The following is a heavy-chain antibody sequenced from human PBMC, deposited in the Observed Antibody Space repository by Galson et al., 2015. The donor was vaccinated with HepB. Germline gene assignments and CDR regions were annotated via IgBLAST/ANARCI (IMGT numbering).Heavy chain of an antibody. CDR3: ARDPGRLAARPFDF. Sequence: SLRLSCAASGFNFKTYTINWVRQTPGKGLEWVSSITPDGDDIYYADSVKARFTISRDNSKNSVFLHMNSLRGDDTALYFCARDPGRLAARPFDFWAREPRSPSPQ. V-gene: IGHV3-21*06. D-gene: IGHD6-6*01. J-gene: IGHJ4*02. CDR1: GFNFKTYT. CDR2: ITPDGDDI.